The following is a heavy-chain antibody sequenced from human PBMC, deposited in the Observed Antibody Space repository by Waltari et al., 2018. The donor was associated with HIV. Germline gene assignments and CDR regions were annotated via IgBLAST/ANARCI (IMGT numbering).Heavy chain of an antibody. Sequence: QVQLQQWGAGLLKPSETLSLTCAVYGGSFSGYYCSWIRQPPGKGLEWIGEINHSGSTNENPSLKSRGTISVETSKNQFSLKLSSVTAADTSVYYCARLGFVVVPAAMVGNWFDPWGQGTLVTVSS. CDR1: GGSFSGYY. J-gene: IGHJ5*02. D-gene: IGHD2-2*01. CDR2: INHSGST. V-gene: IGHV4-34*01. CDR3: ARLGFVVVPAAMVGNWFDP.